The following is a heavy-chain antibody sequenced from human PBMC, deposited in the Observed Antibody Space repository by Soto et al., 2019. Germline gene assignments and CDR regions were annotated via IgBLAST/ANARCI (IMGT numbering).Heavy chain of an antibody. J-gene: IGHJ6*02. D-gene: IGHD3-10*01. CDR2: IWYDGSNK. CDR1: GFTFSSFG. Sequence: HPGGSLRLSCAASGFTFSSFGMHWVRQAPGKGLEWVAVIWYDGSNKYYADSVKGRFTISRDNSKNTLYLQMNSLRAEDTAVYYCAREQPIYYYGSGSYGSGYYYGMDVWGQGTTVTASS. CDR3: AREQPIYYYGSGSYGSGYYYGMDV. V-gene: IGHV3-33*01.